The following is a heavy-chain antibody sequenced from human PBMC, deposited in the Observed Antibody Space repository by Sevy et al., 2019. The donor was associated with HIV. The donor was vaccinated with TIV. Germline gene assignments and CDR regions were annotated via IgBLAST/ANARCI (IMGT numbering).Heavy chain of an antibody. CDR1: GGSITSLY. Sequence: SETLSLTCTVSGGSITSLYWNWIRQPPGKGLEWIAYIYYNGHINYNAAPKSRFTLSLATSKNQFSLRLSSVTAADTSMYYCAGENAWGRGYSWGQGTLVTVSS. D-gene: IGHD1-26*01. CDR3: AGENAWGRGYS. V-gene: IGHV4-59*08. J-gene: IGHJ4*02. CDR2: IYYNGHI.